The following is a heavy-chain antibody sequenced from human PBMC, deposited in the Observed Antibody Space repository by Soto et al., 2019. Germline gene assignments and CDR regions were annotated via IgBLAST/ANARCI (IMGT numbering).Heavy chain of an antibody. V-gene: IGHV2-5*02. CDR3: ARRRDGTYALDY. CDR2: IYWDVDT. CDR1: GFSLSTNGVG. D-gene: IGHD1-26*01. Sequence: QITLKESGPTLVKPTQTLTLTCTFSGFSLSTNGVGVGWIRQPPGKALEWLALIYWDVDTRYSPSLRSRLTLTKATAKTQGVLTMTNMDPVDTATYYCARRRDGTYALDYWGQGTLVTVAS. J-gene: IGHJ4*02.